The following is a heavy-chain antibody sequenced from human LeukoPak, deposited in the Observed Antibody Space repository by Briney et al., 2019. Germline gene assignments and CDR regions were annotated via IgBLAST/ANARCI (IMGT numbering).Heavy chain of an antibody. CDR3: VKDPRDTYGTNWFVS. CDR2: ISGTGGAT. V-gene: IGHV3-23*01. J-gene: IGHJ5*01. Sequence: GGSLRLSCVASGFRFGNYAMSGVRQGPGKGLQCASQISGTGGATWYAGFARDRFTISRDNSKKTLYLQMSGLRVEDTAMYYCVKDPRDTYGTNWFVSWGQGTLLIVSS. D-gene: IGHD2-21*01. CDR1: GFRFGNYA.